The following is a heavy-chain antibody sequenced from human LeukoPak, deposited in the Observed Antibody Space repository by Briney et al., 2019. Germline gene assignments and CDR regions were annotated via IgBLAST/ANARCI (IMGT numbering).Heavy chain of an antibody. CDR2: IYSGGYS. Sequence: GGSLRLSCTASGFTVSTNYMSWVRQAPGMGLEWVSVIYSGGYSYYADSVKGRFTISRDNSKNTLYLQMNSLRAEDTAVYYCARDWFHAIDYWGQGTLVTVSS. V-gene: IGHV3-66*01. CDR1: GFTVSTNY. CDR3: ARDWFHAIDY. D-gene: IGHD2/OR15-2a*01. J-gene: IGHJ4*02.